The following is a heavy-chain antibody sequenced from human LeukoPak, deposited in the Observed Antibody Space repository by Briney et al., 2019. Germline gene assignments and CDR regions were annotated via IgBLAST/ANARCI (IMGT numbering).Heavy chain of an antibody. Sequence: GGSLRLSCAASGFTFSSYWMTWVRQAPGKGLEWVANIKEDGGEGYYVDSVKGRFTISRDNAKNSLYLQMNSLRAEDTAVYYCARDGGSLDYWGQGTPVTVSS. J-gene: IGHJ4*02. CDR1: GFTFSSYW. D-gene: IGHD4-23*01. CDR3: ARDGGSLDY. V-gene: IGHV3-7*01. CDR2: IKEDGGEG.